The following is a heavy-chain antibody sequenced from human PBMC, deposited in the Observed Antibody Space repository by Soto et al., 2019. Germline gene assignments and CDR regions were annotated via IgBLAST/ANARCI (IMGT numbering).Heavy chain of an antibody. V-gene: IGHV3-66*01. J-gene: IGHJ4*02. CDR2: IYSGDNT. D-gene: IGHD6-19*01. CDR1: RFTVSSIY. Sequence: EVQLVESGGGLVQPGGSLRLSCAASRFTVSSIYMSWVRQAPGKGLEWVSLIYSGDNTFYPDSVKGRFTISRDNSNNTLYLQMNSLRVEDTAVYYCARDMRGSGCFDYWGQGTLVTVSS. CDR3: ARDMRGSGCFDY.